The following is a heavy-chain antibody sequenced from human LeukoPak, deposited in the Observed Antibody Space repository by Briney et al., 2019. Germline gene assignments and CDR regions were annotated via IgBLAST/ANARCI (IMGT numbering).Heavy chain of an antibody. J-gene: IGHJ4*02. CDR1: GFTFSSYA. CDR2: ISYDGSNK. CDR3: AKVGVPAVMELGTRGVATTIELDY. D-gene: IGHD2-2*01. V-gene: IGHV3-30*04. Sequence: GGSLRLSCAASGFTFSSYAMHWVRQAPGKGLEWVAVISYDGSNKYYADSVKGRFTISRDNSKNTLYLQMNSLRADDTAVYYCAKVGVPAVMELGTRGVATTIELDYWGQGTLVTVSS.